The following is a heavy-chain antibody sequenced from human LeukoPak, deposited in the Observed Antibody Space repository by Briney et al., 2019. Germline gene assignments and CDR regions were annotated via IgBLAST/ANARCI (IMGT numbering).Heavy chain of an antibody. CDR3: ASEGRWLHFLDI. J-gene: IGHJ4*02. Sequence: ASVRVSCRASGGTFGSYAVSWVRQAPGQRLEWMGRIIPMFGLSKTTHEVQGRLTITAATATGTVYMDLSSLRSENTAIYSCASEGRWLHFLDIWGQGIRVTVSS. D-gene: IGHD5-24*01. CDR2: IIPMFGLS. V-gene: IGHV1-69*04. CDR1: GGTFGSYA.